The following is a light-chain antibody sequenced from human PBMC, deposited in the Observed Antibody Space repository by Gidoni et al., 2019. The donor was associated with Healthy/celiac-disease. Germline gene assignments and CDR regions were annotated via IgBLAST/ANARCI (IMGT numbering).Light chain of an antibody. J-gene: IGKJ5*01. Sequence: EIVMTQSPATLSVPPGERATLSCRASQSVSNNLAWYQQKPGQAPRLLIYGASTRATDIPARFSASGSGTEFSLTISSLQSEDFAVYSCQKYNNWPQAFGQGTRLEIK. CDR1: QSVSNN. V-gene: IGKV3-15*01. CDR2: GAS. CDR3: QKYNNWPQA.